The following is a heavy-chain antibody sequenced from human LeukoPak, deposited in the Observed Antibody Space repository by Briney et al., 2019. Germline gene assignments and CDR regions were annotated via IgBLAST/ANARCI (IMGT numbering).Heavy chain of an antibody. J-gene: IGHJ6*02. V-gene: IGHV4-34*01. CDR1: GGSFSGYY. D-gene: IGHD1-26*01. CDR2: INHSGST. Sequence: SETLSLTCAVYGGSFSGYYWSWIRQPPGKGLEWIGEINHSGSTNYNPSLKSRVTISVDTSKNQFSLKLSSVTAADTAVYYCARGQYSGSYRWPYYYYGMDVWGQGTTVTVSS. CDR3: ARGQYSGSYRWPYYYYGMDV.